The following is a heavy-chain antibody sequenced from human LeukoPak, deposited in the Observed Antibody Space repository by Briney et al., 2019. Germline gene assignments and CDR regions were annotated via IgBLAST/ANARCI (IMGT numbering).Heavy chain of an antibody. CDR1: GFTFSSYS. V-gene: IGHV3-48*01. CDR2: ISTGSSII. Sequence: GGSLRLSCAASGFTFSSYSMNGVRQAPGKGLEWVSYISTGSSIINYADSVKGGFTISRDNAKNSLYLQMNSLRAEDTAVYYCARDHCQERDCNHYYYYMDVWGKGTTVTVSS. D-gene: IGHD2-21*02. CDR3: ARDHCQERDCNHYYYYMDV. J-gene: IGHJ6*03.